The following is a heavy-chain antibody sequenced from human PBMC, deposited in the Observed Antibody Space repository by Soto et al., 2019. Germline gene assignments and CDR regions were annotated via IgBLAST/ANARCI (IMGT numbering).Heavy chain of an antibody. J-gene: IGHJ4*02. V-gene: IGHV3-74*01. Sequence: GGSLRLSCAASGFTFSSYWMHWVRQATGKGLVWVSRINSDGSSTSYADSVKGRFTISRDNAKNTLYLQMNSLRAEDTAVYYCARAKDEGQYPYYFDYWGQGTLVTVSS. CDR3: ARAKDEGQYPYYFDY. CDR1: GFTFSSYW. CDR2: INSDGSST. D-gene: IGHD2-2*01.